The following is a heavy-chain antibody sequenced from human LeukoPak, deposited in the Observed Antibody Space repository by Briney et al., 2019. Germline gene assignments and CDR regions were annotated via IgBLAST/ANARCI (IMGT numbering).Heavy chain of an antibody. CDR3: ARDYYDSQY. CDR2: INPNSGGT. V-gene: IGHV1-2*02. CDR1: GYTFSGFY. D-gene: IGHD3-22*01. Sequence: ASVKVSCKASGYTFSGFYMHWVRQAPGQGLEWMGWINPNSGGTNYAQKFQGRVTMTRDTSISTAYMELSSLRSDDTAVYYCARDYYDSQYWGQGTLVTVSS. J-gene: IGHJ4*02.